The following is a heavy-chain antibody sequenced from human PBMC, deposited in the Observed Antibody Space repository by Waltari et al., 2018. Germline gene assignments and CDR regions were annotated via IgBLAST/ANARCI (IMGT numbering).Heavy chain of an antibody. CDR3: ARRQTYYYDQNYYYGMDV. V-gene: IGHV1-69*09. CDR1: GGTFSSYA. CDR2: IIPILGIA. J-gene: IGHJ6*02. Sequence: QVQLVQSGAEVKKPGSSVKVSCKASGGTFSSYAISWVRQAPGQRLEWMGGIIPILGIATDAQKFQWRVTITADKSTSTAYMELSSLRSEDTAVYYCARRQTYYYDQNYYYGMDVWGQGTTVTVSS. D-gene: IGHD3-22*01.